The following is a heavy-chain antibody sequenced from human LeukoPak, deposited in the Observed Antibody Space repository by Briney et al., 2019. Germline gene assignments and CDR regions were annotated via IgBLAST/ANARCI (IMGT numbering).Heavy chain of an antibody. J-gene: IGHJ6*03. Sequence: SETLSLTCAVYGGSFSGYYWSWIRQPPGKGLEWIGEINHSGSTNYNPSLKSRGTISVDTSKNQCSLKLSSVTAADTAVWYCARTTMVRGTYYMDVWGKGTTVTVSS. CDR2: INHSGST. CDR3: ARTTMVRGTYYMDV. V-gene: IGHV4-34*01. CDR1: GGSFSGYY. D-gene: IGHD3-10*01.